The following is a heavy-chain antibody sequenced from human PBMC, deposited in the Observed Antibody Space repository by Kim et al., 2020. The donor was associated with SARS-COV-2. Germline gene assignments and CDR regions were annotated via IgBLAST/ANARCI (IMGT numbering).Heavy chain of an antibody. CDR3: ARTSPHYYGSGSYMDV. Sequence: SRKSRVTISVDTSKNQFSLKLSSVTAADTAVYYCARTSPHYYGSGSYMDVWGQGTTVTVSS. D-gene: IGHD3-10*01. V-gene: IGHV4-59*01. J-gene: IGHJ6*02.